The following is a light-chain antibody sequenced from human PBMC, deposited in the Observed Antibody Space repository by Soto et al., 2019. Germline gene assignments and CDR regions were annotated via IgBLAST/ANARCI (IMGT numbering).Light chain of an antibody. V-gene: IGKV1-9*01. CDR1: QGISSY. J-gene: IGKJ1*01. CDR2: AAS. Sequence: DIQLTQSPSFLSASIGDRVTITCRASQGISSYLAWYQQKPGRAPKVLIYAASTLQSGVPSRFSGSGSGTEFTLTISSLQPEDVATYYCQKYDSDPRTFGQGTKVDIK. CDR3: QKYDSDPRT.